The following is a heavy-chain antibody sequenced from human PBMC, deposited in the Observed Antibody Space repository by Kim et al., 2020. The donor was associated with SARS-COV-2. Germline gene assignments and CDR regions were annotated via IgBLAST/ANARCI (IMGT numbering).Heavy chain of an antibody. D-gene: IGHD2-2*02. CDR2: IKSKTDGGTT. Sequence: GGSLRLSCAASGFTFSNAWMSWVRQAPGKGLEWVGRIKSKTDGGTTDYAAPVKGRFTISRDDSKNTLYLQMNSLKTEDTAVYYCSWFGVGPAAIPYYYYYGMDVWGQGTTVTVSS. CDR1: GFTFSNAW. J-gene: IGHJ6*02. CDR3: SWFGVGPAAIPYYYYYGMDV. V-gene: IGHV3-15*01.